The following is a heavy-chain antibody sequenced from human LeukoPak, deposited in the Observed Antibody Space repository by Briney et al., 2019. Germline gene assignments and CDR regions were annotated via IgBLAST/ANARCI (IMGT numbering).Heavy chain of an antibody. CDR3: SKRFEVVRGAKPAAFDL. CDR2: ISGSGGST. CDR1: GFTFSSYV. J-gene: IGHJ4*02. D-gene: IGHD2-2*01. V-gene: IGHV3-23*01. Sequence: GGALRLSCAASGFTFSSYVMSWVRQAPGEGLEWVSAISGSGGSTYYADSVKGRFTISRDNSKNTLYLQINSLRAEDTAVYYCSKRFEVVRGAKPAAFDLWGEGTLVTLS.